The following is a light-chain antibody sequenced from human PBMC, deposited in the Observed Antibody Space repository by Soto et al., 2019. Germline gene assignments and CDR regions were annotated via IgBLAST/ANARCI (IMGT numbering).Light chain of an antibody. CDR1: RDIGSD. J-gene: IGKJ1*01. CDR2: AAS. CDR3: LQDINYPWT. V-gene: IGKV1-6*01. Sequence: ATQMTQSPSSLSASVGDRITITCRASRDIGSDLSWYQQKPGKAPTLLIYAASNLQSGVPSRFRGSRSGTDFTLAISSLQPEDSATYYCLQDINYPWTFGQGTKVDI.